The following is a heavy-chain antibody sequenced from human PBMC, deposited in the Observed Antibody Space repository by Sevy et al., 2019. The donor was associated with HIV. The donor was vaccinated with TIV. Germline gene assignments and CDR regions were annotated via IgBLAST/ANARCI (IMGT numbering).Heavy chain of an antibody. V-gene: IGHV3-23*01. J-gene: IGHJ4*02. CDR2: VSGNDGST. D-gene: IGHD4-17*01. CDR1: GFIFSKFA. CDR3: AKDFSYGGTSWNFDF. Sequence: GGSLRLSCAASGFIFSKFALSWVRQAPGRGLEWVSAVSGNDGSTYYAASVKGRFTISRDFSENMLYLQMNSLSAEDTAVYYCAKDFSYGGTSWNFDFWGQGTLVTVSS.